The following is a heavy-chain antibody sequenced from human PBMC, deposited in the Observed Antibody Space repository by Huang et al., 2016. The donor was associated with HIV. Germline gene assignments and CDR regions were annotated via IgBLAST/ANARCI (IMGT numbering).Heavy chain of an antibody. Sequence: QVQLVESGGGVVQPGGSLRLSCAASGFTFSSYGMHWVRQAPGKGREWVAFIQYDGSNRYDADSVKGRFTISRDNSKNTLYLQMNSLRAEDTAVYFCAKFGSSGYLPRYSFDYWGQGTLVTVSS. CDR3: AKFGSSGYLPRYSFDY. V-gene: IGHV3-30*02. D-gene: IGHD3-22*01. J-gene: IGHJ4*02. CDR2: IQYDGSNR. CDR1: GFTFSSYG.